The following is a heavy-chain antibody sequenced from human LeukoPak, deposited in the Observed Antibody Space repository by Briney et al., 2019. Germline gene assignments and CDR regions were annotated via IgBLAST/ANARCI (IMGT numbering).Heavy chain of an antibody. CDR3: ASDRSNYFDD. CDR2: IKQDGSEK. CDR1: GFTFSSYW. V-gene: IGHV3-7*05. Sequence: PGGCLRLSCAASGFTFSSYWMSWVHQAPGKGLEWVASIKQDGSEKYYVDSVKGRFTISRDKAKNSLYLQMNSLRAEDTAVYYCASDRSNYFDDWGPGTLVTVSS. J-gene: IGHJ4*02.